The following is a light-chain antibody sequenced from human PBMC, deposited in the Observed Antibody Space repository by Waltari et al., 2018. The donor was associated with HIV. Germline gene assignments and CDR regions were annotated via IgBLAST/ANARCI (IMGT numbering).Light chain of an antibody. V-gene: IGLV6-57*01. Sequence: NFMLTQPHSVSESPGKTVTVSCTRSSGSIASNYVQWYQQRPGSSPTTVIYKDDQRPSGVPDRFSGSIDSSSNSASLTISGLRPEDEADYYCATWDDTPTGHVLFGGGTKVTVL. CDR1: SGSIASNY. CDR3: ATWDDTPTGHVL. J-gene: IGLJ2*01. CDR2: KDD.